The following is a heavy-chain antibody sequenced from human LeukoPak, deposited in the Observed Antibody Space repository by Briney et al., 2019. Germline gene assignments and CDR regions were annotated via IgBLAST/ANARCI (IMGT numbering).Heavy chain of an antibody. Sequence: ASVKVSCKASVGTFSSYAISGVRQAPGQGLEWMGGIIPIFGTANYAQKFQGRVTITTDESTSTAYMELSSLRSEDTAVYYCASGGIVDAFDIWGQGTMVTVSS. J-gene: IGHJ3*02. CDR1: VGTFSSYA. D-gene: IGHD3-16*02. CDR3: ASGGIVDAFDI. V-gene: IGHV1-69*05. CDR2: IIPIFGTA.